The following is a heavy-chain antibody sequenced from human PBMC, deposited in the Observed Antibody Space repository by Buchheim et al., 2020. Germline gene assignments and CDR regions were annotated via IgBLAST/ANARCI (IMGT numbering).Heavy chain of an antibody. CDR2: ISGSGGRT. CDR1: GFTFSSYA. CDR3: AKGPMYYYGSGSYYLDY. Sequence: EVQLVESGGGLVQPGGSLRLSCAASGFTFSSYAMSWVRQAPGKGLEWVSAISGSGGRTYYADSVKGRLTISRDNSKNTLYLQMNSLRAEDTAVYYCAKGPMYYYGSGSYYLDYWGQGTL. J-gene: IGHJ4*02. D-gene: IGHD3-10*01. V-gene: IGHV3-23*04.